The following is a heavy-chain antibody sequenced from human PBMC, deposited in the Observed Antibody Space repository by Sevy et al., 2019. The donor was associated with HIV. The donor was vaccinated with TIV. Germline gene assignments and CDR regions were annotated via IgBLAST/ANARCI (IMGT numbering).Heavy chain of an antibody. J-gene: IGHJ5*02. D-gene: IGHD4-17*01. CDR3: ARDQHDYAGNLRTGWFDP. Sequence: GGSLRLSCTASGFMFNSYSMNWVRQAPGTGLEWLSYINSGSGAISYADSVKGRFTISRDNSKNTLYLQVKSLRTEDTAVYYCARDQHDYAGNLRTGWFDPWGQGTLVTVSS. V-gene: IGHV3-48*01. CDR2: INSGSGAI. CDR1: GFMFNSYS.